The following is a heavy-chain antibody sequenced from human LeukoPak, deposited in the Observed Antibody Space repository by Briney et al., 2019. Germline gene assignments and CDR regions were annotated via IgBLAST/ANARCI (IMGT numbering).Heavy chain of an antibody. J-gene: IGHJ4*02. CDR1: GYSISSGYY. V-gene: IGHV4-38-2*02. Sequence: SETLSLTCTVSGYSISSGYYWGWIRQPPGKGLEWIGSIYHSGSTYYNPSLKSRVTISVDTPKNQFSLKLSSVTAADTAVYYCARDSWFGELYYWGQGTLVTVSS. CDR3: ARDSWFGELYY. CDR2: IYHSGST. D-gene: IGHD3-10*01.